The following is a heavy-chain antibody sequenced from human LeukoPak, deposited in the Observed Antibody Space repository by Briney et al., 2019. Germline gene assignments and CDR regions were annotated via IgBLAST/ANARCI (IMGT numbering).Heavy chain of an antibody. CDR3: ARSPQRLANCPIDY. Sequence: GRSLRLSCAASGFTFSSYAMHWVRQALGKGLEWVAVISYDGSNKYYADSVKGRFTISRDNSKNTLYLQMNSLRAEDTAVYYCARSPQRLANCPIDYWGQGTLVTVSS. J-gene: IGHJ4*02. D-gene: IGHD6-19*01. CDR2: ISYDGSNK. V-gene: IGHV3-30-3*01. CDR1: GFTFSSYA.